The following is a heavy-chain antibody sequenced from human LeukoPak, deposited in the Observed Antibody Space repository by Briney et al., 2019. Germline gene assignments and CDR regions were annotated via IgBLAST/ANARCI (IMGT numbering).Heavy chain of an antibody. D-gene: IGHD3-10*01. CDR2: INPNSGGT. Sequence: GASVKVSCKASGYTFTGYYMHWVRQAPGQGLEWMGLINPNSGGTNHAQKFQGRVTMTRDTSISTAYMELSRLRSDDTAVYYCARDRPLDADDYYGFYYFDYWGQGTLVTVSS. CDR3: ARDRPLDADDYYGFYYFDY. V-gene: IGHV1-2*02. J-gene: IGHJ4*02. CDR1: GYTFTGYY.